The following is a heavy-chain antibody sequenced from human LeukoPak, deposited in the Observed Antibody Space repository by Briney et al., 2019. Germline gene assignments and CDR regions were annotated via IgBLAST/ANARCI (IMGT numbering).Heavy chain of an antibody. J-gene: IGHJ5*02. D-gene: IGHD2-15*01. CDR1: GFTFSSYS. Sequence: GSLRLSCAASGFTFSSYSINWVRQPPGKGLEWIGEINHSGSTNYNPSLKSRVTISVDTSKNQFSLKLSSVTAADTAVYYCARDYCSGGSCYNWFDPWGQGTLVTVSS. V-gene: IGHV4-34*08. CDR3: ARDYCSGGSCYNWFDP. CDR2: INHSGST.